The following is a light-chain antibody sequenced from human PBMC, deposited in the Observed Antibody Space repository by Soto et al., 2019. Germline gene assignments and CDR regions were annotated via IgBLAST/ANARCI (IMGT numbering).Light chain of an antibody. V-gene: IGKV3D-15*02. CDR2: GAS. J-gene: IGKJ1*01. CDR3: QQDYNLPT. Sequence: IVMTQSPATLSTLPGETATISCRASQSVSRNLAWYKQQPGPAPSLLIYGASTRATGIPARFSGSGSGTDFTLTIRSLKPDDFAVDYCQQDYNLPTFGQGTRVEIK. CDR1: QSVSRN.